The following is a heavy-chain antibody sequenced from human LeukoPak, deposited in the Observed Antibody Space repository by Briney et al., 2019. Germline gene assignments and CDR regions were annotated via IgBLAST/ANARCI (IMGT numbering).Heavy chain of an antibody. CDR1: GGSFSGYY. J-gene: IGHJ4*02. CDR2: INHSGST. CDR3: ARVDVDTAMVIDY. D-gene: IGHD5-18*01. Sequence: SETLSLTCAVYGGSFSGYYWSWIRQPPGEGLEWIGEINHSGSTNYNPSLKSRVTISVDTSKNQFSLKLSSVTAADTAVYYCARVDVDTAMVIDYWGQGTLVTVSS. V-gene: IGHV4-34*01.